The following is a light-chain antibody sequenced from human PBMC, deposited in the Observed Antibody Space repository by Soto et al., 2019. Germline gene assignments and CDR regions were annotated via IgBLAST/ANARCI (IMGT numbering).Light chain of an antibody. Sequence: QAVVTQPHSASGTPGQRVTISCSGSSSNIGTSSVHWFQQLPGTAPKLLISTTNQRPSGVPERFSGSKSGTSASLAISGLQSEDEPDYYCAAWDDSLNGHVFGTGTKVTVL. CDR3: AAWDDSLNGHV. CDR1: SSNIGTSS. CDR2: TTN. V-gene: IGLV1-44*01. J-gene: IGLJ1*01.